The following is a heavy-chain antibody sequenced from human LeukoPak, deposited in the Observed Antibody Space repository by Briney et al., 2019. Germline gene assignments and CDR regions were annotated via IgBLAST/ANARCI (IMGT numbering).Heavy chain of an antibody. CDR2: ISDTGGNT. Sequence: GGSLRLSCAASGFTFSTYAMSWVRQTPERGLEWVSAISDTGGNTFYADSVKGRFTISRDNSKNTLYLQMNSLRAEDTAIYYCAKGRTNDYWGQGTLITVSS. V-gene: IGHV3-23*01. CDR1: GFTFSTYA. CDR3: AKGRTNDY. J-gene: IGHJ4*02. D-gene: IGHD1/OR15-1a*01.